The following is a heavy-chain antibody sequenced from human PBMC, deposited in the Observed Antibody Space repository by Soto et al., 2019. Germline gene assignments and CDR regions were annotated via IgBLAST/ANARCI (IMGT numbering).Heavy chain of an antibody. D-gene: IGHD4-17*01. CDR1: GFTFSGSA. Sequence: EVQLVESGGGLVQPGGSLKLSCAASGFTFSGSAMHWVRQASGKGLERVGRIRSKANSYATAYAASVKGRFTISRDDSKNTAYLQMNSLKTEDTAVYYCTRDYGDYPDYWGQGTLVTVSS. J-gene: IGHJ4*02. CDR2: IRSKANSYAT. CDR3: TRDYGDYPDY. V-gene: IGHV3-73*01.